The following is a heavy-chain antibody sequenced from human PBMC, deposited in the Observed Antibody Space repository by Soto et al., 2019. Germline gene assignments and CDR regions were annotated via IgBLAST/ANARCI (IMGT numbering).Heavy chain of an antibody. CDR2: IYYSGST. D-gene: IGHD3-22*01. J-gene: IGHJ4*02. CDR3: AGGGYYYDSSGHRYYFDY. V-gene: IGHV4-39*07. CDR1: GGSISSSSTY. Sequence: SETLSLTCTVSGGSISSSSTYWGWIRQPPEKGLEWIASIYYSGSTYYNPSLKSRVTILVDTSKNQFSLKLSSVTAADTAVYYCAGGGYYYDSSGHRYYFDYWGQGTLVTVSS.